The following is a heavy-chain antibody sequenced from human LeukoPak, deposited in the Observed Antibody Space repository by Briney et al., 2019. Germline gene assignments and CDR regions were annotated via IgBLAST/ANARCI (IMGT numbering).Heavy chain of an antibody. D-gene: IGHD6-6*01. J-gene: IGHJ4*02. Sequence: GGSLRLSCAASGFTFSSYAMSWVRQAPGKGLEWVSAVRSSSGSIYYADSVKGRFTISRDNSKNTLYLQMNSLRAEDTAVYYCAKLQQLGGVDYWGQGTLVTVSS. CDR2: VRSSSGSI. V-gene: IGHV3-23*01. CDR1: GFTFSSYA. CDR3: AKLQQLGGVDY.